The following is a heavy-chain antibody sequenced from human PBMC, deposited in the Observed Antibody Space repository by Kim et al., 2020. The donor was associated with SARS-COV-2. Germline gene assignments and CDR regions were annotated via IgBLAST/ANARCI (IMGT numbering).Heavy chain of an antibody. Sequence: YAAPVKGRFTISRDDSKNTLYLQMNSLEAADTAVYYCASDVPSPLAQIDYWGQGTLVTVSS. V-gene: IGHV3-15*01. CDR3: ASDVPSPLAQIDY. D-gene: IGHD3-10*02. J-gene: IGHJ4*02.